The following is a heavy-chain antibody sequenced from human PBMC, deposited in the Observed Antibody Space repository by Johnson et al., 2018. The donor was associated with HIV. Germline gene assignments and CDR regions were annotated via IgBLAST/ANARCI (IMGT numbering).Heavy chain of an antibody. D-gene: IGHD5-24*01. Sequence: VQLVESGGGLVQPGGSLRLSCAASGFIVSSNYMSWIRQAPGKGLEWVSVLFSGGDPYYADSVRGRFTISRDNSKNTLYLQMNSLRAEDTAVYYCARACRDGYTCDVFDIWGQGTLVTVSS. CDR1: GFIVSSNY. J-gene: IGHJ3*02. CDR3: ARACRDGYTCDVFDI. V-gene: IGHV3-66*01. CDR2: LFSGGDP.